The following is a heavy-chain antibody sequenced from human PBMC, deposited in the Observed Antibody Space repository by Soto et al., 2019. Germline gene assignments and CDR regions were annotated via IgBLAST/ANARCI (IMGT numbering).Heavy chain of an antibody. CDR3: ARTKRYFDWFLDY. V-gene: IGHV4-59*01. D-gene: IGHD3-9*01. CDR2: IYYSGST. CDR1: GGSISSYY. Sequence: PSETLSLTCTVSGGSISSYYWSWIRQPPGKGLEWIGYIYYSGSTNYNPSLKSRVTISVDTSKNQFSLKLSSVTAAGTAVYYCARTKRYFDWFLDYWGQGTLVTVSS. J-gene: IGHJ4*02.